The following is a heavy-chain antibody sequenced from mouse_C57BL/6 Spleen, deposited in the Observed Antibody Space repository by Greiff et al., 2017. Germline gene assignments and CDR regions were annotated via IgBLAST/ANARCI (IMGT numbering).Heavy chain of an antibody. CDR3: TNNYGSGY. CDR2: IDPENGDT. J-gene: IGHJ2*01. Sequence: EVKVVESGAELVRPGASVKLSCTASGFNIKDDYMHWVKQRPEQGLEWIGWIDPENGDTEYASKFQGKATITADTSSNTAYLQLSSLTSEDTAVYYCTNNYGSGYWGQGTTLTVSS. V-gene: IGHV14-4*01. D-gene: IGHD1-1*01. CDR1: GFNIKDDY.